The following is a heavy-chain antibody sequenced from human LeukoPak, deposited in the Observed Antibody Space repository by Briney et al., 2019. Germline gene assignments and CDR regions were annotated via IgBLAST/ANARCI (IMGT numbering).Heavy chain of an antibody. CDR1: GGSISTFY. J-gene: IGHJ3*02. V-gene: IGHV4-59*08. CDR3: ARHPFSDGFDI. CDR2: IFHTGNS. Sequence: SETLSLTCTISGGSISTFYWSWLRQPPGKGLEWVAYIFHTGNSNYNPSLKGRVTISVDTSKNQFSLKVNSVTAADTAMYYCARHPFSDGFDIWGQGTMVTVSS.